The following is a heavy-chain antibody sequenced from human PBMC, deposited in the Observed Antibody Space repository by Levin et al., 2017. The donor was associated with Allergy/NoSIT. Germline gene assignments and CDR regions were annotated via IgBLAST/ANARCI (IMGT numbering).Heavy chain of an antibody. J-gene: IGHJ6*02. V-gene: IGHV1-69*13. CDR3: ASRPPSYGDYVGVHYYYGMDV. D-gene: IGHD4-17*01. Sequence: SVKVSCKASGGTFSSYAISWVRQAPGQGLEWMGGIIPIFGTANYAQKFQGRVTITADESTSTAYMELSSLRSEDTAVYYCASRPPSYGDYVGVHYYYGMDVWGQGTTVTVSS. CDR1: GGTFSSYA. CDR2: IIPIFGTA.